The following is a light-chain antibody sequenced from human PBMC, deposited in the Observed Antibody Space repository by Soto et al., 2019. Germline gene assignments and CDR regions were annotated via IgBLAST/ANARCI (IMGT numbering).Light chain of an antibody. CDR1: QSVDSNY. Sequence: IVLTQSPGTLSLYPGERATLSCRASQSVDSNYIAWYQHKPGQPPRLLVYAASSRATGIPDRFSGSGSGTDFTLTISRLEPEDFAVYYCQQYGYSQTFGQGTKVDIK. CDR2: AAS. CDR3: QQYGYSQT. V-gene: IGKV3-20*01. J-gene: IGKJ1*01.